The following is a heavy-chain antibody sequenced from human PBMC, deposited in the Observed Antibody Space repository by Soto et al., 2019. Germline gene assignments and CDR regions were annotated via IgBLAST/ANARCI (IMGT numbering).Heavy chain of an antibody. D-gene: IGHD6-19*01. V-gene: IGHV3-21*01. J-gene: IGHJ4*02. Sequence: EVQLVESGGGLVKPGGSLRLSCAASGFTFSSYSMNWVRQAPGKGLEWVSSISSSSSYIYYADSVKGRFTISRDNAKNSVYLQIKRLRAEDTAVYYCARAQSGTAVAGTVAYWGQGTLVTVSS. CDR3: ARAQSGTAVAGTVAY. CDR2: ISSSSSYI. CDR1: GFTFSSYS.